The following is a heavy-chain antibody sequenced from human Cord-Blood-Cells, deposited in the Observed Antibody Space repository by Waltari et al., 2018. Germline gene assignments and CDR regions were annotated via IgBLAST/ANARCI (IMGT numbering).Heavy chain of an antibody. J-gene: IGHJ4*02. V-gene: IGHV4-38-2*01. D-gene: IGHD4-17*01. CDR1: GYSISSGYY. Sequence: QVQLQESGPGLVKPSETLSLTCAVSGYSISSGYYWGWIRQPPGKGLEWIGSIYHSGSTYYNPSLKSRGTISVDTSKNQFSLKLSSVTAADTAVYYCARVNGDYVSIDYWGQGTLVTVSS. CDR3: ARVNGDYVSIDY. CDR2: IYHSGST.